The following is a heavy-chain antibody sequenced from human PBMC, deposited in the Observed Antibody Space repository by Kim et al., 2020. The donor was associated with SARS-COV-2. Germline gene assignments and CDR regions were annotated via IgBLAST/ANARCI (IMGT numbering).Heavy chain of an antibody. Sequence: GGSLRLSCAASGFTFSDHYMDWVRQAPGKGLEWIGRTRNKANSYTTEYAASVKGRFTISRDDSQNILYLEMNSLKTEDTAVYYCARSNRVQPYYFGYWG. V-gene: IGHV3-72*01. CDR2: TRNKANSYTT. D-gene: IGHD3-10*02. CDR3: ARSNRVQPYYFGY. J-gene: IGHJ4*01. CDR1: GFTFSDHY.